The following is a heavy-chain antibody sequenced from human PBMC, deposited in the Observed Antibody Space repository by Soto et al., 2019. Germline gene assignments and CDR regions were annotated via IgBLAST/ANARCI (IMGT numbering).Heavy chain of an antibody. CDR3: ARALGYAFDI. V-gene: IGHV3-64*01. D-gene: IGHD7-27*01. CDR2: ISSNGGST. J-gene: IGHJ3*02. Sequence: EVQLVESGGGLVQPGGSLRLSCAASGFTFSSYAMHWVRQAPGKGLEYVSAISSNGGSTYYANSVKGRFTISRDNSKNTLYLQMGSLRAEHMAVYYFARALGYAFDIWGQGTMVTVSS. CDR1: GFTFSSYA.